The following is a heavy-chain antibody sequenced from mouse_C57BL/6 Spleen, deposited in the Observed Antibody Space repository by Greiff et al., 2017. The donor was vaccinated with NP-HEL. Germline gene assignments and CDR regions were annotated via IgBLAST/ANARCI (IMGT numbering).Heavy chain of an antibody. CDR3: ARNYYGNYDAMDY. D-gene: IGHD2-1*01. Sequence: VQLQQSGAELVRPGTSVKVSCKASGYAFTNYLIEWVKQRPGQGLEWIGVINPGSGGTNYNEKFQGKATLTADKSSSTAYMQLSSLTSEDSAVYFCARNYYGNYDAMDYWGQGTSVTVSS. CDR2: INPGSGGT. CDR1: GYAFTNYL. J-gene: IGHJ4*01. V-gene: IGHV1-54*01.